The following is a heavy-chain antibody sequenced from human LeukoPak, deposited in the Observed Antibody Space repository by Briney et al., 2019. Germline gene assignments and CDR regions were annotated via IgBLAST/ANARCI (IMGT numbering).Heavy chain of an antibody. Sequence: NPSETLSLTCTVSGGSISSYYWSWIRHPPGKGLEWIGYIYYSGSTNYNPSLKSRVTISVDTSKNQFSLKLSSVTAADTAVYYCARANILYYYYMDVWGKGTTVTVSS. J-gene: IGHJ6*03. D-gene: IGHD2/OR15-2a*01. CDR3: ARANILYYYYMDV. V-gene: IGHV4-59*01. CDR1: GGSISSYY. CDR2: IYYSGST.